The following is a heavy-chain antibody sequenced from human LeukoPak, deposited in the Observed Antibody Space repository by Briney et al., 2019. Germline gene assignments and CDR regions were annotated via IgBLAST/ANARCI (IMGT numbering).Heavy chain of an antibody. CDR3: GRDTVGYGGAFDI. CDR1: GFTFSSYG. Sequence: GGSLRLSCAASGFTFSSYGMHWVRQAPGKGLEWVAVISYDGSNKYYADSVKGRSTISRDNSKNTLYLQVNSLRPEDTAVYYCGRDTVGYGGAFDIWGQGTMVTVSS. D-gene: IGHD5-18*01. V-gene: IGHV3-30*03. CDR2: ISYDGSNK. J-gene: IGHJ3*02.